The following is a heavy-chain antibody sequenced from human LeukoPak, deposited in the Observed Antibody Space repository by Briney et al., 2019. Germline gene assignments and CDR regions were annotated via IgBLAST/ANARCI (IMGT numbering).Heavy chain of an antibody. CDR1: GYTFTSYG. CDR3: ARVRSGSFWRYYGMDV. D-gene: IGHD1-26*01. CDR2: ISAYNGNT. J-gene: IGHJ6*02. V-gene: IGHV1-18*01. Sequence: GASVKVSCKASGYTFTSYGISWVRQAPGQGLEWMGWISAYNGNTNYAQKLQGRVTMTTDTSTSTAYMELRSLRSNDTAVYYCARVRSGSFWRYYGMDVWGQGTTVTVSS.